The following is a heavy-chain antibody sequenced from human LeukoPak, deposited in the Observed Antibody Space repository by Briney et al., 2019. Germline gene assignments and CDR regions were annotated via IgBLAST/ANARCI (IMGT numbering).Heavy chain of an antibody. Sequence: GGSLRLSCTASGFTFSSYWMTWVRQAPGKGLEWVAHIKQDGSEKYYVDSVKGRFTISRDNAKNSLYLQMNSLRAEDTAVYYCVYGGSYYVAWGQGTLVTVSS. V-gene: IGHV3-7*01. CDR2: IKQDGSEK. CDR3: VYGGSYYVA. J-gene: IGHJ5*02. CDR1: GFTFSSYW. D-gene: IGHD1-26*01.